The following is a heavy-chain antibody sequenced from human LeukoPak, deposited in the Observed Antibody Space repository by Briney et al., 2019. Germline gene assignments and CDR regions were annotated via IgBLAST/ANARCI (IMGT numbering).Heavy chain of an antibody. Sequence: PGGSLRLSCAASGFTVSSNYMSWVRQAPGKGLELVSAIYSADSTYYADSLKGRFTISRDNSKNTLYLQMNSLRAEDTAVYYCATVEYYDSSGSCYFQHWGQGTLLTVSS. D-gene: IGHD3-22*01. V-gene: IGHV3-53*01. CDR1: GFTVSSNY. CDR3: ATVEYYDSSGSCYFQH. J-gene: IGHJ1*01. CDR2: IYSADST.